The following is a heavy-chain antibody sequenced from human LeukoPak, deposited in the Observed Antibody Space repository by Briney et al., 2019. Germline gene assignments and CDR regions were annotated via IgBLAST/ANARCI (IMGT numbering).Heavy chain of an antibody. CDR2: ISYDGSNK. CDR3: AREFDSSGWYRGGGYYFDY. D-gene: IGHD6-13*01. CDR1: GFTFSSYA. V-gene: IGHV3-30-3*01. J-gene: IGHJ4*02. Sequence: GGSLRLSCAASGFTFSSYAMHWVRQAPGKGLEWVAVISYDGSNKYYADSVKGRFTISRDNSKNTLYLQMNSLRAEDTAVYYCAREFDSSGWYRGGGYYFDYWGQGTLVTVSS.